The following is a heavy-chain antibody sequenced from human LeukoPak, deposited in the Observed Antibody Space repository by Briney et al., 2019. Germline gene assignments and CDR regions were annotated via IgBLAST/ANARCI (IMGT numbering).Heavy chain of an antibody. V-gene: IGHV3-53*01. CDR3: ARAARDYYDSSGYPY. CDR2: IYSGGST. CDR1: GFTFSSYA. D-gene: IGHD3-22*01. J-gene: IGHJ4*02. Sequence: GGSLRLSCAASGFTFSSYAMSWVRQAPGKGLEWVSVIYSGGSTYYADSVKGRFTISRDNSKNTLYLQMNSLRAEDTAVYYCARAARDYYDSSGYPYWGQGSLVTVSS.